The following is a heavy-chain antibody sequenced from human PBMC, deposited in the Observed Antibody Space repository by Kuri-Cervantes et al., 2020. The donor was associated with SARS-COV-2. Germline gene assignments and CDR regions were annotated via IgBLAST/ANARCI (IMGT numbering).Heavy chain of an antibody. J-gene: IGHJ3*02. V-gene: IGHV4-4*07. CDR3: ARDSPPDYYDSSGYDAFDI. D-gene: IGHD3-22*01. Sequence: SETLSLTCTVSGGSISSYYWSWIRQPAGKGLEWIGRIYTSGSTNYNPSLKSRVTMLVDTSKNQFSLKLSSVTAADTAVYYCARDSPPDYYDSSGYDAFDIWGQGTMVTVSS. CDR2: IYTSGST. CDR1: GGSISSYY.